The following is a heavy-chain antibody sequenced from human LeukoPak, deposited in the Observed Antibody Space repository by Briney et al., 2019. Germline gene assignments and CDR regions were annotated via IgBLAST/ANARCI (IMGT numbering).Heavy chain of an antibody. J-gene: IGHJ6*02. CDR3: AGGNYYDSSGYYRRAPYYYGMDV. V-gene: IGHV3-30-3*01. Sequence: GGSLRLSCAASGFTFSSYAMHWVRRAPGKGLEWVAVISYDGSNKYYADSVKGRFTISRDNSKNTLYLQMNSLRAEDTAVYYCAGGNYYDSSGYYRRAPYYYGMDVWGQGTTVTVSS. D-gene: IGHD3-22*01. CDR1: GFTFSSYA. CDR2: ISYDGSNK.